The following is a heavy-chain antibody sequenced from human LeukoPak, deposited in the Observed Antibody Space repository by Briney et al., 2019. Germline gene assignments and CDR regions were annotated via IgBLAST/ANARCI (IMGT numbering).Heavy chain of an antibody. CDR1: GGSISSYY. V-gene: IGHV4-59*01. Sequence: SETLSLTYTVSGGSISSYYWSWIRQPPGKGLEWIGYIYYSESTKDNPSLKSRVTISVDTSKNQFSLKLRSVTAADTAVYYCARGLVTLDAFDIWGLGTMVTVSS. CDR2: IYYSEST. J-gene: IGHJ3*02. D-gene: IGHD3-9*01. CDR3: ARGLVTLDAFDI.